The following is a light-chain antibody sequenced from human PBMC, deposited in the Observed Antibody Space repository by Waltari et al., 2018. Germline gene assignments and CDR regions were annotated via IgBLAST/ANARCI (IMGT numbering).Light chain of an antibody. Sequence: QSALTQPASVSGSPGQSITISCTGTSSDVGSYNLASWYQQHPGKAPKLMIYEGSKRPSGVSNRFSGSKSDNTASLTISGLQAEDEADYYCCSYAGSSTYVFGTGTKVTVL. J-gene: IGLJ1*01. V-gene: IGLV2-23*01. CDR1: SSDVGSYNL. CDR3: CSYAGSSTYV. CDR2: EGS.